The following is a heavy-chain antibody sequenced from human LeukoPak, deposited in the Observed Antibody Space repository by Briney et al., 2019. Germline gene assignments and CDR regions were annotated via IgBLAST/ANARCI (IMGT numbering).Heavy chain of an antibody. Sequence: SVKVSCKASGFTFHTSAMQWVRQARGQRLEWVGWIVLGSGNTVYSHKFHDRVIITRDMSTSTVYMELDSLGSKDTAVYYCAAQRGASLHDFWSTRLFDPWGQGTLVTVSS. CDR2: IVLGSGNT. CDR1: GFTFHTSA. V-gene: IGHV1-58*02. CDR3: AAQRGASLHDFWSTRLFDP. D-gene: IGHD3-3*01. J-gene: IGHJ5*02.